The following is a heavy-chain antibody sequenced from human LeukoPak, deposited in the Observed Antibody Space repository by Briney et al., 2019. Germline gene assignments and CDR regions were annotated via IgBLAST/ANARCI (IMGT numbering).Heavy chain of an antibody. CDR3: TRGYCSGGRCYSGDY. J-gene: IGHJ4*02. Sequence: GGSLRLSWAASGFIFSDHYMDWVRQAPGRGLEWVGRSRNKANSYTTEYAASVKGRFTISRDDSQNSLYLQMNSLKTEDTAVYYCTRGYCSGGRCYSGDYWGQGALVTVSS. CDR1: GFIFSDHY. CDR2: SRNKANSYTT. D-gene: IGHD2-15*01. V-gene: IGHV3-72*01.